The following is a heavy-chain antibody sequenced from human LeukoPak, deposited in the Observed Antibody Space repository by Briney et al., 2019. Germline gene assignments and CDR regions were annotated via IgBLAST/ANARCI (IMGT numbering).Heavy chain of an antibody. CDR3: ARVVAAAGTEYFQH. Sequence: PSETLSLTCTVSGGSISSYYWSWIRQPAGKGLEWIGRIYTSGSTNYNPSLKSRVTMSVDTSKNQFSLKLSPVTAADTAVYYCARVVAAAGTEYFQHWGQGTLVTVSS. V-gene: IGHV4-4*07. J-gene: IGHJ1*01. CDR2: IYTSGST. D-gene: IGHD6-13*01. CDR1: GGSISSYY.